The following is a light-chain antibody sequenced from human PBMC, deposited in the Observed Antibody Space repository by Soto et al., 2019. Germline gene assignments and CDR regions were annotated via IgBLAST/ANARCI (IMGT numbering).Light chain of an antibody. Sequence: QSVLTQPPSVSGAPGQRVTISCTGSSSNIGAGHDVHWYQHHPGKAPKLIIYEVSNRPSGVSNRFSGSKSGSTASLTISGLQAEDEADYHCTSYTRDTALVFGTGTKVTVL. CDR3: TSYTRDTALV. CDR2: EVS. J-gene: IGLJ1*01. CDR1: SSNIGAGHD. V-gene: IGLV1-40*01.